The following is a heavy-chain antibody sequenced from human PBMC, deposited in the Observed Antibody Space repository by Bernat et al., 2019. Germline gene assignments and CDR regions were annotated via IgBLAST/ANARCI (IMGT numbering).Heavy chain of an antibody. V-gene: IGHV4-39*01. D-gene: IGHD4-17*01. CDR1: GGSISSSSYY. Sequence: QLQRQESGPGLVKPSETLSLTCTVSGGSISSSSYYWGWIRQPPGKGLEWIGSIYYSGSTYYNPSLKSRVTISVDTSKNQFSLKLSSVTAADTAVYYCARRNLGAFDYWGQGTLVTVSS. J-gene: IGHJ4*01. CDR3: ARRNLGAFDY. CDR2: IYYSGST.